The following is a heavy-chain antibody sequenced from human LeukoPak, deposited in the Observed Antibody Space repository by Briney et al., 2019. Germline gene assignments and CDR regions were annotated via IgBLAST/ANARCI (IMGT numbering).Heavy chain of an antibody. D-gene: IGHD6-6*01. Sequence: SETLSLTCAVYGGSFSGYYWSWIRQPPGKGLEWIGEINHSGSTNYNPSLKSRVTISVDTSKNQFSLKLGSVTAADTAVYYCARATYSSSSVDYWGQGTLVTVSS. V-gene: IGHV4-34*01. CDR2: INHSGST. CDR3: ARATYSSSSVDY. CDR1: GGSFSGYY. J-gene: IGHJ4*02.